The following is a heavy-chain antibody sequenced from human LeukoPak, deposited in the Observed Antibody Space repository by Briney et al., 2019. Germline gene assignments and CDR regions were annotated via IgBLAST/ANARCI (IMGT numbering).Heavy chain of an antibody. CDR2: IIPIFGTA. D-gene: IGHD3-10*01. J-gene: IGHJ4*02. CDR3: ARRKWFGELTHFDY. V-gene: IGHV1-69*06. CDR1: GGSFSSYA. Sequence: SVKVSCKASGGSFSSYAISWVRQAPGQGLEWMGGIIPIFGTANYAQKFQGRVTITADKSTSTAYMELSSLRSEDTAVYYCARRKWFGELTHFDYWGQGTLVTVSS.